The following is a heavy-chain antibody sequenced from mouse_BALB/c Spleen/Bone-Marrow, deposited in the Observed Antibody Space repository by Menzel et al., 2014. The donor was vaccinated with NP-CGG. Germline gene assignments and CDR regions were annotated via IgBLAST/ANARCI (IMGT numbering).Heavy chain of an antibody. CDR1: GFNIKDTY. CDR2: IDPANGNT. V-gene: IGHV14-3*02. CDR3: ARYCYGSSYFDY. J-gene: IGHJ2*01. D-gene: IGHD1-1*01. Sequence: VQLQQSGAELVKPGASVKLSCTASGFNIKDTYMHWVKQRPEQGLEWIGRIDPANGNTKYDSKFQGKATITADTSSNTAYLQLSSLTSEDTAVYYCARYCYGSSYFDYWGQGTTLTVSS.